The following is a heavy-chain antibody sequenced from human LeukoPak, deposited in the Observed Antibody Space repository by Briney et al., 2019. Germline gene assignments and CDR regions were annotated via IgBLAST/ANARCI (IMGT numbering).Heavy chain of an antibody. CDR1: GFTFSGYA. Sequence: GSLRLSCAASGFTFSGYAMSWIRQPPGKGLEWIGEINHSGSTNYNPSLKSRVTISVDTSKNQFSLKLSSVTAADTAVYYCARGRVTIAAAGTWSGGYFDYWGQGTLVTVSS. D-gene: IGHD6-13*01. CDR2: INHSGST. CDR3: ARGRVTIAAAGTWSGGYFDY. V-gene: IGHV4-34*01. J-gene: IGHJ4*02.